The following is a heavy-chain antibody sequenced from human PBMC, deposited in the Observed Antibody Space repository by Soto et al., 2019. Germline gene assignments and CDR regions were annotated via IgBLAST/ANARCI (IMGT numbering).Heavy chain of an antibody. CDR3: ARDARRYIWGSYRRYNWFDP. Sequence: SETLSLTCTVSGGSISSGGYYWSWIRQHPGKGLEWIGYIYYSGSTYYNPSLKSRVTISVDTSKNQFSLKLSSVTAADTAVYYCARDARRYIWGSYRRYNWFDPWGQGTLVTVSS. D-gene: IGHD3-16*02. J-gene: IGHJ5*02. V-gene: IGHV4-31*03. CDR1: GGSISSGGYY. CDR2: IYYSGST.